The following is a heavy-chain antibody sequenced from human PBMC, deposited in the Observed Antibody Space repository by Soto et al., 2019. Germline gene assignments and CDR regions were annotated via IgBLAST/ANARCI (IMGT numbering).Heavy chain of an antibody. D-gene: IGHD3-10*01. J-gene: IGHJ4*02. CDR3: AKGRGGSGSLTPRVDF. Sequence: EVQLLESGGGLVQPGGSLRLSCAASGFTFNNYAMTWVRQAPGKGLEWVSAISGGGDTTFYAESVKGRFTVARDGSKNTLYLQMSSLRAEDTALYYCAKGRGGSGSLTPRVDFWGQGTLVTVSS. CDR1: GFTFNNYA. V-gene: IGHV3-23*01. CDR2: ISGGGDTT.